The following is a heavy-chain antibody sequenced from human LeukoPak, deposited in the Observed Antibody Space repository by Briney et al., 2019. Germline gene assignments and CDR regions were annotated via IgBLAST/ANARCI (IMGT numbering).Heavy chain of an antibody. CDR1: GFTFSSSG. CDR2: ISYDGSNR. J-gene: IGHJ4*02. CDR3: AKETRGSYSDY. D-gene: IGHD5-12*01. V-gene: IGHV3-30*02. Sequence: VGSLRLSCAASGFTFSSSGMHWVRQAPGKGLEWVAFISYDGSNRYYAASVKGRFTISRDNSKNTLYLQMNSLRAEDTAVYYCAKETRGSYSDYWGQGTLVTVSS.